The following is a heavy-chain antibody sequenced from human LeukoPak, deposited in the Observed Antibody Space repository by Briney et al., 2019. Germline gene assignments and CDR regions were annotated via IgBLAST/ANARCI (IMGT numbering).Heavy chain of an antibody. Sequence: GGSLRLSCAASGFTFSSYAMSWVRQAPGKGPEWVSAISGSGGSTYYADSVKGRFTISRDNSKNTLYLQMNSLRAEDTAVYYCAKDAKIAAAVGDYFDYWGQGTLVTVSS. V-gene: IGHV3-23*01. CDR2: ISGSGGST. CDR3: AKDAKIAAAVGDYFDY. CDR1: GFTFSSYA. J-gene: IGHJ4*02. D-gene: IGHD6-13*01.